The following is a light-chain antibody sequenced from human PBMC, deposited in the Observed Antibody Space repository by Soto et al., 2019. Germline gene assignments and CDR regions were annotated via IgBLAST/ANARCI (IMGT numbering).Light chain of an antibody. V-gene: IGKV1-5*03. CDR1: QSISSW. J-gene: IGKJ2*01. CDR2: KAS. Sequence: DIQMTQSPSTLSASVGDRVTITCRASQSISSWLAWYQQKPGKAPNLLIYKASRLESGVPSRFSGSGSGTEFTLTISSLQPDDFATYYCQQYHSYSYTFGQGTKVDIK. CDR3: QQYHSYSYT.